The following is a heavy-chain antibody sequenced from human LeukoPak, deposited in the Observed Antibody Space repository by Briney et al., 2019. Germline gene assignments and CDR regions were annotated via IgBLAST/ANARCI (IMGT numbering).Heavy chain of an antibody. CDR2: INHSGST. CDR3: YYDSSRGYYFDY. CDR1: GGSFSGYY. V-gene: IGHV4-34*01. Sequence: SETLSLTCAVYGGSFSGYYWSWIRQPPGKGLEWIGEINHSGSTNYNPSLKSRVTISVDTSKDQFSLKLTSVTAADTAVYYCYYDSSRGYYFDYWGQGTLVTVSS. J-gene: IGHJ4*02. D-gene: IGHD3-22*01.